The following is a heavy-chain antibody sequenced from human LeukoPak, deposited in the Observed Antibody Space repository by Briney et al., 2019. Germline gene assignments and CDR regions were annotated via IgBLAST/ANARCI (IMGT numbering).Heavy chain of an antibody. CDR1: GGSISSYY. CDR3: ARDSGGDYDILTGYYSGNAFDI. J-gene: IGHJ3*02. Sequence: SETLSLTCTVSGGSISSYYWSWIRQPPGKGLEWIGYIYYSGSTNYNPSLKSRVTISVDTSKNQFSLKLSSVTAADTAVYYCARDSGGDYDILTGYYSGNAFDIRGQGTMVTVSS. V-gene: IGHV4-59*01. D-gene: IGHD3-9*01. CDR2: IYYSGST.